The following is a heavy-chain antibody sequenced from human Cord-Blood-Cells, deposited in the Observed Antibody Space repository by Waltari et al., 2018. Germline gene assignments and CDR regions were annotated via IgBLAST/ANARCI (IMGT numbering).Heavy chain of an antibody. D-gene: IGHD7-27*01. CDR2: INLNSGGT. CDR3: ARVVTGDSPFDY. V-gene: IGHV1-2*02. Sequence: QVQLVQSGAEVKKPGASVKVSCKASGYTFTGYYMHWVRQAPGQGLEWMGWINLNSGGTNYAQKFQGRVTMTRDTSISTAYMELSRLRSDDTAVYYCARVVTGDSPFDYWGQGTLVTVSS. J-gene: IGHJ4*02. CDR1: GYTFTGYY.